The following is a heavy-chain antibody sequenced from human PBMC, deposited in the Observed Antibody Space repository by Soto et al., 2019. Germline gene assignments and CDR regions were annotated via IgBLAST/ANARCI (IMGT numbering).Heavy chain of an antibody. J-gene: IGHJ4*02. CDR3: AREGGLYDFWSGYYGNFDY. CDR2: INAGNGNT. D-gene: IGHD3-3*01. CDR1: GYTFTSYA. Sequence: QVQLVQSGAEVKKPGASVKVSCKASGYTFTSYAMHWVRQAPGQRLEWMGWINAGNGNTKYSQKFQGRVTITRDTSASTAYMELSSLRSEDTAVYYCAREGGLYDFWSGYYGNFDYRGQGTLVTVSS. V-gene: IGHV1-3*01.